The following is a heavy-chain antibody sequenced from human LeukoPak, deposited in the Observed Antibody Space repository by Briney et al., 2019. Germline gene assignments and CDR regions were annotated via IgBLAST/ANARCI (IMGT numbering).Heavy chain of an antibody. CDR1: GFTFSSYG. CDR3: ARDRGDVYIKFDY. V-gene: IGHV3-33*01. D-gene: IGHD5-24*01. CDR2: IWYDGSNK. J-gene: IGHJ4*02. Sequence: GGSLRLSCAASGFTFSSYGMHWVRQAPGKGLEWVAVIWYDGSNKYYADSVKGRFTISRDNSKNTLYLQMNSLRAEDTAVYYCARDRGDVYIKFDYWGQGTLATVSS.